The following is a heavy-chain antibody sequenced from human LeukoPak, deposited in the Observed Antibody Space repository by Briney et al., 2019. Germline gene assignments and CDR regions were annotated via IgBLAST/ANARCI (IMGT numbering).Heavy chain of an antibody. J-gene: IGHJ4*02. Sequence: ASVKVSCKASGYTFTDYFMNWVRQAPGQGLEWMGWINPKSGGTVYAQKLQGRVTMTRDTSISTAYMELSRLRFDDTAVYYCARNKEGKSLDYWGQGTLVTVSS. CDR3: ARNKEGKSLDY. CDR1: GYTFTDYF. CDR2: INPKSGGT. V-gene: IGHV1-2*02.